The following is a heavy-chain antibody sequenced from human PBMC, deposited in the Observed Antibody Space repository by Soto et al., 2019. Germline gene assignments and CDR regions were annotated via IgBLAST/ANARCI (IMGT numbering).Heavy chain of an antibody. CDR1: GYSFTSYW. J-gene: IGHJ3*02. D-gene: IGHD6-6*01. CDR3: ATPKLSSDAFDI. Sequence: PXESLKLSCQCSGYSFTSYWIGLVLQMPGKGLEWMGIIYPGDSDTRYSPSFQGQVTISADKSISTAYLQWSSLKASDTAMYYCATPKLSSDAFDIWGQGTMVTVSS. V-gene: IGHV5-51*01. CDR2: IYPGDSDT.